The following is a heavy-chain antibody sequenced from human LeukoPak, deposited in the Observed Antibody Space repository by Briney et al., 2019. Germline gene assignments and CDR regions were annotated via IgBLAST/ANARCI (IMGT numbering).Heavy chain of an antibody. CDR3: RAGTFLHDMDV. J-gene: IGHJ6*02. Sequence: PGGSLRLSCAASGFTFSSYAMSWVRQAPGKGLEWVSSISSSSTSTNYADSVKGRFTISRDNAKNSLYLQMNSLRAEDTAVYYCRAGTFLHDMDVWGQGTTVTVSS. CDR2: ISSSSTST. CDR1: GFTFSSYA. D-gene: IGHD3-10*01. V-gene: IGHV3-21*01.